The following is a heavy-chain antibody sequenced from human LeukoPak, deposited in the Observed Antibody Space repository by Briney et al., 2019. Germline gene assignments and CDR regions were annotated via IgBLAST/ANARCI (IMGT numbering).Heavy chain of an antibody. J-gene: IGHJ4*02. V-gene: IGHV3-48*03. D-gene: IGHD5-24*01. CDR3: ARGGDGYNWGYYFDH. CDR1: GFTFSSYE. Sequence: PGGSLRLSCAASGFTFSSYEMNWVRQAPGKGLEWVSYISSSGSTIYYADSVKGRFTISRDNAKNSLYLQMNSLRAEDTAVYYCARGGDGYNWGYYFDHWGQGTLVTVSS. CDR2: ISSSGSTI.